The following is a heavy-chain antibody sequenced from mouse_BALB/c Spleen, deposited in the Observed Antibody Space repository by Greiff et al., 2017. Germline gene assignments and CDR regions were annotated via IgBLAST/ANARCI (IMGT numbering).Heavy chain of an antibody. Sequence: QVQLKESGAELVRPGTSVKVSCKASGYAFTYYLIEWVKQRPGQGLEWIGAIDPETGGTAYNQKFKGKATLTADKSSSTAYMELRSLTSEDSAVYYCTRPTMITLFAYWGQGTLVTVSA. CDR1: GYAFTYYL. V-gene: IGHV1-54*01. CDR3: TRPTMITLFAY. CDR2: IDPETGGT. D-gene: IGHD2-4*01. J-gene: IGHJ3*01.